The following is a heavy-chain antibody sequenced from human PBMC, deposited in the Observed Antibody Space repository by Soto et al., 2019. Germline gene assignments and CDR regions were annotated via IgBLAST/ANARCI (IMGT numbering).Heavy chain of an antibody. V-gene: IGHV3-15*01. D-gene: IGHD2-21*01. J-gene: IGHJ4*02. CDR2: IKTEGEGEIV. CDR3: TTTNVGFAFGY. CDR1: GFTFSNAY. Sequence: EVQLVQSGGGLVEPGGSLTLSCTASGFTFSNAYMRWVRQAPGKGLEWVGRIKTEGEGEIVHYAAPVEGRFIISRDASKKTVSLHMNSLKSEDSGVYYCTTTNVGFAFGYWGQGTLVTVSS.